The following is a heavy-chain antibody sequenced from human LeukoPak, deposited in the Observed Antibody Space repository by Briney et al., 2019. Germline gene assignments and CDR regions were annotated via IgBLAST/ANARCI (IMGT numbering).Heavy chain of an antibody. CDR3: ACGYSYGPFDY. Sequence: GGSLRLSSAASGFTFSSYWMSWVRQAPGKGLEWVANIKQDGSEKYYVDSVKGRFTISRDNAKNSLYLQMNSLRAEDTAVYYCACGYSYGPFDYWGQGTLVTVSS. D-gene: IGHD5-18*01. CDR1: GFTFSSYW. V-gene: IGHV3-7*01. J-gene: IGHJ4*02. CDR2: IKQDGSEK.